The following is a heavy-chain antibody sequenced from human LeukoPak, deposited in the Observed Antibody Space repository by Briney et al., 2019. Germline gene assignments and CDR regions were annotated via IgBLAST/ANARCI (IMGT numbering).Heavy chain of an antibody. J-gene: IGHJ5*02. Sequence: PSETLSLTCAVYGGSFSGYYWSWIRQPPGKGLEWIGEINHSGGTNYNPSLKSRVTISVDTSKNQFSLKLSSVTAADTAVYYCARARWYCTNGVCYRSWFDPWGQGTLVTVSS. D-gene: IGHD2-8*01. CDR3: ARARWYCTNGVCYRSWFDP. CDR1: GGSFSGYY. CDR2: INHSGGT. V-gene: IGHV4-34*01.